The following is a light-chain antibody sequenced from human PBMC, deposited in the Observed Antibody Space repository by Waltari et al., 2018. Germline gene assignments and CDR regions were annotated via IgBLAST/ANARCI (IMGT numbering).Light chain of an antibody. V-gene: IGKV4-1*01. CDR3: QQYFTTPLT. CDR1: QKVLYSSNNKNY. J-gene: IGKJ4*01. CDR2: WAS. Sequence: DIVMTQSPDPLAVSLGERATINCKSSQKVLYSSNNKNYLAWYQQKPGHPPKVLIYWASTRESGVPDRFTGSGSGTDFTLTISNLQAEDVAIYYCQQYFTTPLTFGGGTKVEI.